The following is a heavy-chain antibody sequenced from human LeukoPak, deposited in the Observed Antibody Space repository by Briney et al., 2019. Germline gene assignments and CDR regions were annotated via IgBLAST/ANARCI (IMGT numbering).Heavy chain of an antibody. CDR2: INHSGST. CDR1: GGSISSGSYY. Sequence: SETLSLTCTVSGGSISSGSYYWGWIRQPPGKGLEWIGEINHSGSTNYNPSLKSRVTISVDTSKNQFSLKLSSVTAADTAVYYCARGSYSSNFDYWGQGTLVTVSS. V-gene: IGHV4-39*07. D-gene: IGHD6-13*01. CDR3: ARGSYSSNFDY. J-gene: IGHJ4*02.